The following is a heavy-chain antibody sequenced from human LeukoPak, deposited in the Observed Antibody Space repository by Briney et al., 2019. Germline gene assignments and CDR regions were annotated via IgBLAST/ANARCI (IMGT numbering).Heavy chain of an antibody. D-gene: IGHD4-17*01. Sequence: PGGSLRLSCAASGFTFSTYSMHWVRQAPGKGLEWVAVICYDGSNENYPDSVKGRFTISRDNSKNTLYLQMNSLGVEDTAVYYCARDRAGGDHRYFDSWGQGTPVTVSS. V-gene: IGHV3-33*01. CDR3: ARDRAGGDHRYFDS. CDR1: GFTFSTYS. CDR2: ICYDGSNE. J-gene: IGHJ4*02.